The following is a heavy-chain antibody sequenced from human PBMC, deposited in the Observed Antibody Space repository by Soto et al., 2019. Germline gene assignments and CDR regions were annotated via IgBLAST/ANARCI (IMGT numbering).Heavy chain of an antibody. V-gene: IGHV4-59*08. D-gene: IGHD1-1*01. Sequence: PSETLSLTCTVSGGSISSYYWSWIRQPPGKGLEWIGYIYYSGSTNYNPSLKSRVTISVDTSKNQFSLKLSSVTAADTAVYYCARLYNSDELEKVFDPWGQGTLVTVSS. CDR2: IYYSGST. J-gene: IGHJ5*02. CDR1: GGSISSYY. CDR3: ARLYNSDELEKVFDP.